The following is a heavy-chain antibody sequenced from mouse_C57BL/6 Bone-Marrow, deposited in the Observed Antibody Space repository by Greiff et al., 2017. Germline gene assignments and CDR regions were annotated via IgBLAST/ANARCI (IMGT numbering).Heavy chain of an antibody. CDR1: GFSLSTFGMG. D-gene: IGHD2-5*01. CDR2: IWWDDDK. Sequence: QVTLKESGPGILQPSQTLSLTCSFSGFSLSTFGMGVGWIRQPSGKGLEWLAHIWWDDDKYYNPALKSRLTISKDTSKNQVFLKIANVDTADTATYHCACPYSNYPAWFAYWGQGTLVTVSA. CDR3: ACPYSNYPAWFAY. V-gene: IGHV8-8*01. J-gene: IGHJ3*01.